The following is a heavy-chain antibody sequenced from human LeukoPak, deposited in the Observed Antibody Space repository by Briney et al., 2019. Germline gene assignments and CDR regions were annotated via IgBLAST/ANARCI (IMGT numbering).Heavy chain of an antibody. CDR2: IDPNSGGT. CDR3: ARDSRVSGDY. Sequence: ASVKVSCKTSGYTFTGYYIHWVRQAPGQGLEWLGRIDPNSGGTSYAHNFQGRVAMTRDTSISTAYMDLSSLTSDDTAVYYCARDSRVSGDYWGQGTLVTVSS. CDR1: GYTFTGYY. J-gene: IGHJ4*02. V-gene: IGHV1-2*06. D-gene: IGHD2-2*01.